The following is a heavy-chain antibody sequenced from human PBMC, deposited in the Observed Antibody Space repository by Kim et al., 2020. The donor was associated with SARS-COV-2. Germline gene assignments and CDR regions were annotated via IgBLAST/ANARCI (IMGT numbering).Heavy chain of an antibody. CDR2: ISYDGSNK. J-gene: IGHJ4*02. D-gene: IGHD6-19*01. CDR1: GFTFSSYA. V-gene: IGHV3-30*04. Sequence: GGSLRLSCAASGFTFSSYAMHWVRQAPGKGLEWVAVISYDGSNKYYADSVKGRFTISRDNSKNTLYLQMNSLRAEDTAVYYCARELNGIAVAGLFDYWGQGTLVTVSS. CDR3: ARELNGIAVAGLFDY.